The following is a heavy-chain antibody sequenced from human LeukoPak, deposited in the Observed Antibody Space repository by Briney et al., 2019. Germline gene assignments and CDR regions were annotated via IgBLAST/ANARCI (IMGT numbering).Heavy chain of an antibody. J-gene: IGHJ4*02. Sequence: GGSLRLSCAASGFTFSSYGMHWVRQAPGKGLEWVAVIWYDGSNKYYAGSVKGRFTISRDNSKNTLSLQMDSLRAEDTAVYYCSRGRLFGDYWGQGALVTVSS. CDR2: IWYDGSNK. V-gene: IGHV3-33*01. D-gene: IGHD2-21*02. CDR3: SRGRLFGDY. CDR1: GFTFSSYG.